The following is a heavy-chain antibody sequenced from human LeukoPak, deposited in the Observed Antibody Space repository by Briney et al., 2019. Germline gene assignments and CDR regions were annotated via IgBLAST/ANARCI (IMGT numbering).Heavy chain of an antibody. CDR2: ISYGGSSK. CDR3: AREYPDYYDSIGPRAGAFDI. D-gene: IGHD3-22*01. J-gene: IGHJ3*02. CDR1: GFTSSSYG. Sequence: PGGSLRLSCAASGFTSSSYGMHWVRQAPGKGLEWVAVISYGGSSKYYADSVKGRFTISRDKAKNSLYLQMNSLRAEDTAVYYCAREYPDYYDSIGPRAGAFDIWGQGTMVTASS. V-gene: IGHV3-30*03.